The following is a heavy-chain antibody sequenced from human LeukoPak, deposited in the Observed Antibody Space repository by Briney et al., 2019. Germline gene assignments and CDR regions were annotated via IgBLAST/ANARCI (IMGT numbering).Heavy chain of an antibody. D-gene: IGHD3/OR15-3a*01. CDR1: GGFISSYY. CDR3: ARPTGSGLFILP. V-gene: IGHV4-59*08. Sequence: PSETLSLTCTVSGGFISSYYWSWIRQPPGKGLEWIGYIYYSGSTNYNPSLKSRVTISVDTSKNQFSLRLTSVTAADTAVYYCARPTGSGLFILPGGQGTLVTVSS. CDR2: IYYSGST. J-gene: IGHJ4*02.